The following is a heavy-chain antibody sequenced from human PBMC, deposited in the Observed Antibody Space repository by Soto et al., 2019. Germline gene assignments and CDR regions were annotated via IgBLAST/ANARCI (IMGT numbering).Heavy chain of an antibody. CDR1: GGTFSSYA. Sequence: SVKVSCKASGGTFSSYAISWVRQAPGQGLEWMGGIIPIFGTANYAQKFQGRVTITADESTSTAYMELSSLRSEDTAVYYCARVGCISTSCYGYYGMAVWGQGTTVTVSS. V-gene: IGHV1-69*13. D-gene: IGHD2-2*01. CDR3: ARVGCISTSCYGYYGMAV. CDR2: IIPIFGTA. J-gene: IGHJ6*02.